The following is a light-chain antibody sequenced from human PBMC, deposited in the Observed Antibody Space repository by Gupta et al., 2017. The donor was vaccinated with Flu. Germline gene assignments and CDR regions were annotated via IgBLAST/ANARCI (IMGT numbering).Light chain of an antibody. V-gene: IGLV1-51*02. CDR3: GTWDDSLYTVL. J-gene: IGLJ3*02. CDR2: EKD. Sequence: SSNIGKKYVSWYQQLPGTAPKLLIYEKDKRPSGIPDRFSGSKSGTSATLGITGLQTGDEADYYCGTWDDSLYTVLFGGGTKLTVL. CDR1: SSNIGKKY.